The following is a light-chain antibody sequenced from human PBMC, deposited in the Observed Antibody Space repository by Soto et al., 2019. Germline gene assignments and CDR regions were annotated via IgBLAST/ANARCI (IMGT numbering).Light chain of an antibody. J-gene: IGKJ4*01. V-gene: IGKV1-27*01. CDR3: QKYNSAPLT. CDR2: ATS. Sequence: DVQMTQSPSSLSAFVGDRVTITCRASQGIAPYLAWFQQKPGKVPKLLIYATSTLQSGVPSRFSGIGSGTDFTISINSLQLEDVGTYYCQKYNSAPLTGGGGTKVEIK. CDR1: QGIAPY.